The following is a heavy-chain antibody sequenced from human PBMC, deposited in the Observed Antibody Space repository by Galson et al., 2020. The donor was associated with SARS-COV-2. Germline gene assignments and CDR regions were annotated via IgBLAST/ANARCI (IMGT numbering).Heavy chain of an antibody. D-gene: IGHD1-26*01. J-gene: IGHJ4*02. CDR3: ARMKWDRLRHSDS. CDR2: IDYRGVT. CDR1: GGSISNDY. V-gene: IGHV4-59*01. Sequence: SETLSLTCAVSGGSISNDYWIWIRQPPGKELEWISHIDYRGVTDYNPSLKTRVTISIDTSRNQFSLKLTSVTAADTAIYYCARMKWDRLRHSDSWGQGTLATVSS.